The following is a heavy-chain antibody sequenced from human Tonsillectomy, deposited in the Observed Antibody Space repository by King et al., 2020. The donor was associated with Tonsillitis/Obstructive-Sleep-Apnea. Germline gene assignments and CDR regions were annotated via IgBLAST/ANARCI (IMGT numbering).Heavy chain of an antibody. CDR3: ARHIGGEASYYFAY. V-gene: IGHV4-39*01. J-gene: IGHJ4*02. CDR2: IYYSGGT. CDR1: GGSISSSSYY. Sequence: LQLQESGPRLVKPSETLSLTCTVSGGSISSSSYYWGWIRQPPGKGLEWIASIYYSGGTYYNPSLKSRVTISVDTSKNQFSLRLSSVTAADTAVYYCARHIGGEASYYFAYWGQGTLVTVSS. D-gene: IGHD3-10*01.